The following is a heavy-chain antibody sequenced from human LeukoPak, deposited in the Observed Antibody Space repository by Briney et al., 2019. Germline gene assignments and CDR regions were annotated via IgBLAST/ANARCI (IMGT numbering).Heavy chain of an antibody. Sequence: SETLSLTCSVSGGSIKNYYWSWIRQSAGKELEWIGRIYSSGNITYNRALKSRVTMSVDTSKNQVSLTLTSVTAADTAVYYCARGGFHRFFDPWGQGTLVIVSS. CDR2: IYSSGNI. J-gene: IGHJ5*02. D-gene: IGHD5-12*01. V-gene: IGHV4-4*07. CDR3: ARGGFHRFFDP. CDR1: GGSIKNYY.